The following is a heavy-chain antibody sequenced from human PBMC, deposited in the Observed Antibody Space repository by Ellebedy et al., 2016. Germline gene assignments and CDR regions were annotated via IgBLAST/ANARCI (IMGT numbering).Heavy chain of an antibody. CDR3: ARPYSSGWYY. J-gene: IGHJ4*02. CDR1: GGSISSYY. CDR2: VHHSGSS. D-gene: IGHD6-19*01. V-gene: IGHV4-59*08. Sequence: GSLRLSCTVSGGSISSYYWTWIRQPPGRKLEWIGYVHHSGSSNYNPSLKSRVTISVDTSKNQFSLKLSSVTAADTAVYYCARPYSSGWYYWGQGTLVTVSS.